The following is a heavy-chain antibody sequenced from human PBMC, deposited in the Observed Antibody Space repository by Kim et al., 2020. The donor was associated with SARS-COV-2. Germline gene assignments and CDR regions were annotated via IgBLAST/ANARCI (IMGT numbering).Heavy chain of an antibody. CDR1: GGSISSSSYY. J-gene: IGHJ4*02. Sequence: SETLSLTCTVSGGSISSSSYYWGWIRQPPGKGLEWIGSIYYSGSTYYNPYLKRRVTISVDTSKNQFTLKLSSVTAADTAVYYCARHDRLGEQLPDYFDYWGQGTLVTVSS. CDR2: IYYSGST. V-gene: IGHV4-39*01. CDR3: ARHDRLGEQLPDYFDY. D-gene: IGHD6-13*01.